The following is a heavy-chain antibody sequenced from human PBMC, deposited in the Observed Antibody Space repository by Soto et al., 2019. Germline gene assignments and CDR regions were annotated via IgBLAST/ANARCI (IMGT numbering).Heavy chain of an antibody. CDR1: GFTFSSYG. CDR3: ELMLSGAAYGMDV. Sequence: GGSLRLSCAASGFTFSSYGMHWVRQAPGKGLEWVAVLSYDGSNKYYADSVKGRFTISRDNSKNTLYLQMNSLRAEDTAVYYCELMLSGAAYGMDVWGQGTTGTGS. J-gene: IGHJ6*02. V-gene: IGHV3-30*03. D-gene: IGHD1-26*01. CDR2: LSYDGSNK.